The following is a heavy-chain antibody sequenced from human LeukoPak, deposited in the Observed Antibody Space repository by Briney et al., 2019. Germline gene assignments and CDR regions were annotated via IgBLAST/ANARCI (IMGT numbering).Heavy chain of an antibody. Sequence: GGSLRLSCAASGFTFSSYAMHWVRQAPGKGLEYVSSISINGDETFYAESVKGRFTVSRDNSKNTLYPQLSSLRVEDTAIYYCIKDLAGTWSFDHWGQGTLLTVSS. J-gene: IGHJ4*02. CDR2: ISINGDET. V-gene: IGHV3-64D*06. D-gene: IGHD7-27*01. CDR1: GFTFSSYA. CDR3: IKDLAGTWSFDH.